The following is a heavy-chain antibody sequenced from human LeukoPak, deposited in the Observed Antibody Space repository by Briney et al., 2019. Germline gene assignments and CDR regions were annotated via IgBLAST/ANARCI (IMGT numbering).Heavy chain of an antibody. CDR3: AELGITMIGGV. Sequence: GGSLRLSCAASGFTFTNYAMNWVRQAPGKGLEWVSYISSSGSTIYYADSVKGRFTISRDNAKNSLYLQMNSLRAEDTAVYYCAELGITMIGGVWGKGTTVTISS. CDR2: ISSSGSTI. J-gene: IGHJ6*04. V-gene: IGHV3-48*03. D-gene: IGHD3-10*02. CDR1: GFTFTNYA.